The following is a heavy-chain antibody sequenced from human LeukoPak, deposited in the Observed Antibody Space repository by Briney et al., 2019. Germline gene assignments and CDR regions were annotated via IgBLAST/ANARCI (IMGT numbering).Heavy chain of an antibody. CDR3: AKDWVY. CDR2: ISHDGSNK. Sequence: GGSLRLSCAASGFTFSDYYMSWIRQAPGKGLEWVAVISHDGSNKYYADSVKGRFTISRDNSKNTLYLQMNSLRAEDTAVYYCAKDWVYWGQGTLVTVSS. CDR1: GFTFSDYY. V-gene: IGHV3-30*18. D-gene: IGHD3-16*01. J-gene: IGHJ4*02.